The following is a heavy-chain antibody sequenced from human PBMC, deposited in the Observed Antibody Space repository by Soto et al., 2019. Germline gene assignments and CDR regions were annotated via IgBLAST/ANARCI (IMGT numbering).Heavy chain of an antibody. V-gene: IGHV3-53*02. CDR3: ARDGDLSSWGYGMDV. Sequence: EVQLVETGGGLIQPGGSLRLSCAASGFTVSSNYMSWVRQAPGKGLEWVSVIYSGGSTYYADSVKGRFTISRDNSKNTLYLQMYSLRAEDTAVYYCARDGDLSSWGYGMDVWGQGTTVTVSS. J-gene: IGHJ6*02. D-gene: IGHD6-13*01. CDR1: GFTVSSNY. CDR2: IYSGGST.